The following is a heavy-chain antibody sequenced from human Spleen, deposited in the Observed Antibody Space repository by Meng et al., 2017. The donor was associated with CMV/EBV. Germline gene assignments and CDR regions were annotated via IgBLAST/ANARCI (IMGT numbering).Heavy chain of an antibody. CDR1: GFTLSDYY. D-gene: IGHD4-17*01. J-gene: IGHJ4*02. V-gene: IGHV3-11*01. Sequence: GGSLGLSCAASGFTLSDYYVSWIRQAPGKGLEWLSYISSSGNTIHYADSVKGRFIISRDTPKNSVYLQMNSLRAEDTAVYYCVREDYGDYFFDTWGQGTLVTVSS. CDR3: VREDYGDYFFDT. CDR2: ISSSGNTI.